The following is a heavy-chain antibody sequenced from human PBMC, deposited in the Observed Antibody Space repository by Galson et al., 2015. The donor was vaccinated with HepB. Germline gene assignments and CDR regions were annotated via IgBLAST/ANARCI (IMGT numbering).Heavy chain of an antibody. CDR2: IYYSGNT. J-gene: IGHJ4*02. V-gene: IGHV4-30-4*01. CDR3: ARTRHDGGDFGCCDS. Sequence: TLSLTCTVSGGSITRTNYYWSWIRQSPGKALEWIGYIYYSGNTDYNPSLKSRLTISVDTSKNQFSLNLRSVTAADTAVYYCARTRHDGGDFGCCDSWGQGTLVTVSS. D-gene: IGHD2-21*02. CDR1: GGSITRTNYY.